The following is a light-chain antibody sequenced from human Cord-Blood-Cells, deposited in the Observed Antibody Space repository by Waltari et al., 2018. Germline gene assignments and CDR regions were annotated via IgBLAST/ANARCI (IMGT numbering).Light chain of an antibody. Sequence: QSVLTQPPSVSEAPRQRVTISCSGSSSNIGNNTVNWYQQIPGKAPKLLIYCDDLLPSGVSDRFSGSKSGTSASLAISGLQSEDEADYYCAAWDDSLNGVVFGGGTKLTVL. CDR2: CDD. CDR3: AAWDDSLNGVV. CDR1: SSNIGNNT. J-gene: IGLJ2*01. V-gene: IGLV1-36*01.